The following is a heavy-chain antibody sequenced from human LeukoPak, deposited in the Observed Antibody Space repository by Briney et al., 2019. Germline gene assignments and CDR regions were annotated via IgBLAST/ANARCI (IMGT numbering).Heavy chain of an antibody. D-gene: IGHD3-22*01. CDR1: GYSISGGYY. V-gene: IGHV4-38-2*01. J-gene: IGHJ4*02. CDR3: ARTRFKTAYSYDRGGYFLDY. Sequence: PSETLSLTCAVSGYSISGGYYWGWIRQPPGKGLEWIGSIYRGGSTYYNSSLKSRVTISVDTSKNQFFLKLSSVTAADTAVYYCARTRFKTAYSYDRGGYFLDYWGQGTLVTVSS. CDR2: IYRGGST.